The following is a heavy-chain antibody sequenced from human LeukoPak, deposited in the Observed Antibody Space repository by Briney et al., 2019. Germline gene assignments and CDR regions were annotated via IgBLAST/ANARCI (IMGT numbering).Heavy chain of an antibody. D-gene: IGHD3-9*01. Sequence: SETLSLTCTVSGGSISSYSWSWIRQPPGKGLEWIGYIYHSGSTYYNPSLKSRVTISVDRSKNQFSLKLSSVTAADTAVYYCARGDILTTFGYWGQGTLVTVSS. CDR3: ARGDILTTFGY. CDR2: IYHSGST. CDR1: GGSISSYS. J-gene: IGHJ4*02. V-gene: IGHV4-30-2*01.